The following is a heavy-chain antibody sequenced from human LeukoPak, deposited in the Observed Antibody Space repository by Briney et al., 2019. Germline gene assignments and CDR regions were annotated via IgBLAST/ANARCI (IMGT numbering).Heavy chain of an antibody. J-gene: IGHJ4*02. V-gene: IGHV3-23*01. CDR3: AKSARRMIHYFDY. Sequence: GGSLRLSCAASGFTFSRFSMNWVRQAPGKGLEWVSAISGSGGSTYYADSVKGRFTISRDNSKNTLYLQMNSLRAEDTAVYYCAKSARRMIHYFDYWGQGTLVTVSS. D-gene: IGHD3-16*01. CDR2: ISGSGGST. CDR1: GFTFSRFS.